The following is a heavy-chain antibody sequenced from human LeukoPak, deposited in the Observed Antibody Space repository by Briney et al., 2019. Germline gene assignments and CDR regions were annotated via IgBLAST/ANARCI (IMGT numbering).Heavy chain of an antibody. CDR3: ARLYSGSYIY. V-gene: IGHV4-34*01. J-gene: IGHJ4*02. CDR1: GGSFSGYY. CDR2: INHSGST. Sequence: SETLSLTCAVYGGSFSGYYWSWFRQPPGKGLEWIGEINHSGSTNYNPSLKSRVTISVDTSKNQFSLKLSSVTAADTAVYYCARLYSGSYIYWGQGTLVTVSS. D-gene: IGHD1-26*01.